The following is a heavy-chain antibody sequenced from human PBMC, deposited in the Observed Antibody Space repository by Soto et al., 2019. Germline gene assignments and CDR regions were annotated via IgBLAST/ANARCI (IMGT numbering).Heavy chain of an antibody. CDR3: ARGDSSGWDFDY. Sequence: EVQLVESGGGLVQPGGSLRLSCAASKFSFSDYSMNWVRQAPGKGLEWVSYISSSESSTYYTDSVKDRCVIYRDNAENSLYLEMNSLRYEDTAVYYCARGDSSGWDFDYWGQGALVIVSS. CDR2: ISSSESST. CDR1: KFSFSDYS. D-gene: IGHD6-19*01. V-gene: IGHV3-48*02. J-gene: IGHJ4*02.